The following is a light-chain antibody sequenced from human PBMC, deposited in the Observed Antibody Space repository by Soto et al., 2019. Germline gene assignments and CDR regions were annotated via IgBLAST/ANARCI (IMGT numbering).Light chain of an antibody. Sequence: EIVMTQSPATLSLSPGERAALSCRASQSINSELAWYQQKPGQPPRLLIYGASTRATGVPARFTGSESGSEFTLTISSLQPEDVATYYCQRYNSAPLTFGGGTKVEI. CDR3: QRYNSAPLT. CDR2: GAS. V-gene: IGKV3-15*01. CDR1: QSINSE. J-gene: IGKJ4*01.